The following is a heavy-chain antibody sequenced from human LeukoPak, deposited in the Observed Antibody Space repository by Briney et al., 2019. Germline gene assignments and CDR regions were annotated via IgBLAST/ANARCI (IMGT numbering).Heavy chain of an antibody. CDR3: ARDPVVPDDGYYFDY. CDR2: ISPSSSYI. D-gene: IGHD2-2*01. V-gene: IGHV3-21*01. J-gene: IGHJ4*02. Sequence: PGGSLRLSCAASGFTFSSYTMNWVRQAPGKGLEWVSTISPSSSYIYYADSVKGRFTISRDNAKNSLYLQVNSLRPEDTAVYYCARDPVVPDDGYYFDYWGQGTPVTVSS. CDR1: GFTFSSYT.